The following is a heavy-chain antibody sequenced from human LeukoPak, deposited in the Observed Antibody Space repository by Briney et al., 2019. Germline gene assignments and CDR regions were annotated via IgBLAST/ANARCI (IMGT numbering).Heavy chain of an antibody. Sequence: GGSLRLSCAASGFTFSNYALIWVRQAPGKGLEWVSTISGNYGNTYYADSVKGRFTISRDNSKNTLFLQMNSLRAEDTAVYYCAKGDYDILTGYYWGQGTLVTVSS. D-gene: IGHD3-9*01. CDR1: GFTFSNYA. J-gene: IGHJ4*02. CDR3: AKGDYDILTGYY. V-gene: IGHV3-23*01. CDR2: ISGNYGNT.